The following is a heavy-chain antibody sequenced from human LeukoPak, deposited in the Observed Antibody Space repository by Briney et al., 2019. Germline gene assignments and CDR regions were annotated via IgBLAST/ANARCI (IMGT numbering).Heavy chain of an antibody. Sequence: GGSPRLSCAASGFTFSDYYMSWIRQAPGKGLEWVSYISSSGSTIYYADSVKGRFTISRDNAKNSLYLQMNSLRAEDTAVYYCATPNYYYYYMDVWGKGTTVTVSS. J-gene: IGHJ6*03. CDR2: ISSSGSTI. CDR3: ATPNYYYYYMDV. V-gene: IGHV3-11*01. CDR1: GFTFSDYY.